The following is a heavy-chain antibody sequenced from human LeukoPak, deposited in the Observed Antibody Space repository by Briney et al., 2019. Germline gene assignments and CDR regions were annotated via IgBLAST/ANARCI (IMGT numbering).Heavy chain of an antibody. CDR2: IKQDGSEK. Sequence: PGGSLRLSCAASGFTFSSYGMHWVRQAPGKGLEWVANIKQDGSEKYYVDSVKGRFTISRDNAKNSVYLQMNSLRAEDTAVYYCARGRGPDYWGQGTLVTVSS. CDR3: ARGRGPDY. J-gene: IGHJ4*02. CDR1: GFTFSSYG. V-gene: IGHV3-7*01.